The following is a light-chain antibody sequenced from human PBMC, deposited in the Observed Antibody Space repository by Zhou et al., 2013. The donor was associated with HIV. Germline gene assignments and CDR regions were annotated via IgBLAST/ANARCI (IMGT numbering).Light chain of an antibody. V-gene: IGKV1-5*03. CDR3: LQYSNYLNS. CDR2: KAS. J-gene: IGKJ2*03. CDR1: QRISTW. Sequence: DIQMTQSPSTLSASVGDRVTITCRASQRISTWLAWYQQKRGKAPKLLIYKASNLESGVPSRFSGSGSGTEFTLTISNLQPDDFATYYCLQYSNYLNSFGQGTKLEIK.